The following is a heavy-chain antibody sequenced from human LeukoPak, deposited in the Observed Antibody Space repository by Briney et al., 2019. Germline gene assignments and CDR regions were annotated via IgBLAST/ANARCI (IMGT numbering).Heavy chain of an antibody. CDR2: INPSGGST. CDR3: ARDEAATTSSSWYSPFDY. Sequence: ASVKVSCKASGYTFTSYYMHWVRQAPGQGLEWMGIINPSGGSTSYAQKFQGRVTMTRDTSTSTVYMELSSLRSEDTAVYYCARDEAATTSSSWYSPFDYWGQGTLVTVSS. V-gene: IGHV1-46*01. D-gene: IGHD6-13*01. J-gene: IGHJ4*02. CDR1: GYTFTSYY.